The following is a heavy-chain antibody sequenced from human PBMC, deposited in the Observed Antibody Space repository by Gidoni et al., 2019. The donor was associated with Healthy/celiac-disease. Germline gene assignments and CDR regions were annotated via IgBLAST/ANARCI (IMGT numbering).Heavy chain of an antibody. CDR2: IKQDGSEK. Sequence: EVQLVESGGGLVQPGGSLRLSCPASGFTFSSYWMSWVRQAPGKGLVWVANIKQDGSEKYYVDSVKGRFTISRDNAKNSLYLQMNSLRAEDTAVYYCARDGWAFGELSPRDYWGQGTLVTVSS. D-gene: IGHD3-10*01. CDR1: GFTFSSYW. V-gene: IGHV3-7*01. J-gene: IGHJ4*02. CDR3: ARDGWAFGELSPRDY.